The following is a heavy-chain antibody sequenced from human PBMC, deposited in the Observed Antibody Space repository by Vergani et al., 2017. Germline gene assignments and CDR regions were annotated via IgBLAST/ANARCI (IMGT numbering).Heavy chain of an antibody. D-gene: IGHD2-15*01. CDR1: GFTFSTYA. V-gene: IGHV3-23*01. CDR2: LTGGGEST. Sequence: EVQLLESGGSLKPPGGSVRLSCAASGFTFSTYAMHWVRQAPGKGLGWVSALTGGGESTYYADSFKGRVIISRDNSRDTLYLQMNSLRLEDTATYYCVKDAGSYENFFDSWGRGTLVTV. J-gene: IGHJ4*02. CDR3: VKDAGSYENFFDS.